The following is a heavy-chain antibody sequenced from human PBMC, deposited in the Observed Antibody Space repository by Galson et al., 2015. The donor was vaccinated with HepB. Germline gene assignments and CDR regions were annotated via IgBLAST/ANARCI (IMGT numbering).Heavy chain of an antibody. D-gene: IGHD3-16*01. CDR1: GYTFNSYG. CDR2: ISTDNGKT. CDR3: ARDMIIFGGGKIDY. V-gene: IGHV1-18*01. J-gene: IGHJ4*02. Sequence: SVKVSCKASGYTFNSYGITWVRQAPGQGLEWMGWISTDNGKTDFAQKFQGRVTVTTDTSTSTAYMELRSLRSDDTGVYYCARDMIIFGGGKIDYWGQGTLVTVSS.